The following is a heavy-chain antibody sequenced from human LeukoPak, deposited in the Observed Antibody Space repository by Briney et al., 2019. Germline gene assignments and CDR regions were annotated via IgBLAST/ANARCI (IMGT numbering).Heavy chain of an antibody. CDR1: GFTFSSYG. Sequence: GRSLRLSCAASGFTFSSYGMHWVRQAPGKGLEWVAVISYDGSNKYYADSVKGRFTISRDNSKNTLYLQMNSLRAEDTAVYYCAKEWFGELSHFDYWGQGTLVTVSS. CDR3: AKEWFGELSHFDY. J-gene: IGHJ4*02. V-gene: IGHV3-30*18. D-gene: IGHD3-10*01. CDR2: ISYDGSNK.